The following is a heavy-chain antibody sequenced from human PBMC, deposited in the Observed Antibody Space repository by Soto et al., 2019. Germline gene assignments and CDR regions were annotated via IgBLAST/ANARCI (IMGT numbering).Heavy chain of an antibody. J-gene: IGHJ3*02. D-gene: IGHD3-10*01. Sequence: QVQLQESGPGLVKPSQTLSLTCTVSGGSISSGGYYWSWIRQHPGKGLEWIGYIYYSGSTYYNPYLERRVTISVDAAKNQCSLKRGSGTAADTAVYYCARDRGFGELLSSQDAFDIWGQGTMVTVSS. V-gene: IGHV4-31*03. CDR3: ARDRGFGELLSSQDAFDI. CDR2: IYYSGST. CDR1: GGSISSGGYY.